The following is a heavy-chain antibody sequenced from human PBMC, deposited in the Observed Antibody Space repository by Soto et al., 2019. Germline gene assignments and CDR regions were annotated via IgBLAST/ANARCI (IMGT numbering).Heavy chain of an antibody. V-gene: IGHV1-8*01. J-gene: IGHJ4*02. CDR1: GYTFTSYD. CDR2: MNPNSGNT. Sequence: ASVEVSWKASGYTFTSYDINWVRQATGQGLEWMGWMNPNSGNTGYAQKFQGRVTMTRNTSISTAYMELSSLRSEDTAVYYCARASSSWGRSVDYWGQGTLVTVSS. D-gene: IGHD6-13*01. CDR3: ARASSSWGRSVDY.